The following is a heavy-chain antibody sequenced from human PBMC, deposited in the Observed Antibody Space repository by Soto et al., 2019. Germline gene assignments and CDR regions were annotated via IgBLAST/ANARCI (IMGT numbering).Heavy chain of an antibody. J-gene: IGHJ4*02. CDR3: ASHRYVVTPCFDY. D-gene: IGHD3-22*01. CDR2: IYYSGST. V-gene: IGHV4-59*08. CDR1: GGSISSYY. Sequence: SETLSLTCTVSGGSISSYYWSWIRQPPGKGLEWIGYIYYSGSTNYNPSLKSRVTISVDTSKNQFSLKLSSVTAADTAVYYCASHRYVVTPCFDYWGQGTLVTVSS.